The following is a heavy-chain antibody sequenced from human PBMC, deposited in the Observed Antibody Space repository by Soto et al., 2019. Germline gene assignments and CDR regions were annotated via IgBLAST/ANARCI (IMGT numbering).Heavy chain of an antibody. CDR1: GFIFSDYT. V-gene: IGHV3-21*01. CDR2: ISDSSRFI. Sequence: PVGSLRLSCAASGFIFSDYTMNWVRQAPGKGLEWVSSISDSSRFIYYADSMKGRFTISRDNAKNSLYLQMNSLRAEDTAVYYCARRVSGAVFDFWGRGTLVTVSS. D-gene: IGHD1-26*01. J-gene: IGHJ4*02. CDR3: ARRVSGAVFDF.